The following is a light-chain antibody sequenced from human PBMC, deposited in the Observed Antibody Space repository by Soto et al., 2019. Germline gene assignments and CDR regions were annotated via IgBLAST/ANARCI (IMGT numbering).Light chain of an antibody. CDR3: QQYNNYS. CDR2: DAS. CDR1: QSISSW. V-gene: IGKV1-5*01. Sequence: DIQVTQSPSTLSASVGDRVTITCRASQSISSWLAWYQQKPGKAPKVLIYDASSLESGVPSRFSGSGSGTEFTLTISSLQPDDFATYYCQQYNNYSFGPGTKVDIK. J-gene: IGKJ3*01.